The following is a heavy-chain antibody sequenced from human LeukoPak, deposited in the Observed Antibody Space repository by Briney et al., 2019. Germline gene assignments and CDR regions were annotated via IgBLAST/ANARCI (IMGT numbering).Heavy chain of an antibody. CDR2: ISSSSSYI. V-gene: IGHV3-21*01. CDR3: ARGSSSGYYDY. D-gene: IGHD3-22*01. Sequence: GGSLRLSCAASGFTFSSYWMSWVRQAPGKGLGWVSSISSSSSYIYYADSVKGRFTISRDNAKNSLYLQMNSLRAEDTAVYYCARGSSSGYYDYWGQGTLVTVSS. CDR1: GFTFSSYW. J-gene: IGHJ4*02.